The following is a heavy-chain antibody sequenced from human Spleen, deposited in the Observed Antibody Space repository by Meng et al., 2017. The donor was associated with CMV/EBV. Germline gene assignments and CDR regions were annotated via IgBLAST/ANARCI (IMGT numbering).Heavy chain of an antibody. J-gene: IGHJ4*02. V-gene: IGHV1-69*10. CDR1: GGTFSSYA. Sequence: SVKVSCKASGGTFSSYAISWVRQAPGQGLEWMGGIIPILGIADYAQKFQGRVTITADKSTSTAYMELSSLRSEDTAVYYCARDAGGSSPSDYWGQGTLATVSS. CDR3: ARDAGGSSPSDY. CDR2: IIPILGIA. D-gene: IGHD6-13*01.